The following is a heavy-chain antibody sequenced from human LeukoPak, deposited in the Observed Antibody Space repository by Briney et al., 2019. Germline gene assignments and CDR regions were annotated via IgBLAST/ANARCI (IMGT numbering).Heavy chain of an antibody. CDR1: GFTFSSYA. V-gene: IGHV3-23*01. D-gene: IGHD2-2*02. CDR2: LTRGGETA. J-gene: IGHJ4*02. CDR3: AKDHCSLHNCYTGPDY. Sequence: GGSLRLSCAVSGFTFSSYAMNWVRQAPGKGLEWVSGLTRGGETAHYADSVKGRFTISTDFSSNTLYLQMNSLRPEDTALYFCAKDHCSLHNCYTGPDYWGQGTLVTVSS.